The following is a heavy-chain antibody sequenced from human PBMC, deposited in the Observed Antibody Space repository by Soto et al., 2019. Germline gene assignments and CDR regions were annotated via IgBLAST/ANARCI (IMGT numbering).Heavy chain of an antibody. CDR2: ISGSGGST. V-gene: IGHV3-23*01. J-gene: IGHJ6*02. CDR1: GFTFSSYA. CDR3: AKDGLTYYDFWSGPSSHPYGMDV. D-gene: IGHD3-3*01. Sequence: LRLSCAASGFTFSSYAMSWVRQAPGKGLEWVSSISGSGGSTYYADSVKGRFTISRDNSKNTLYLQMNSLRAEDTAVYYCAKDGLTYYDFWSGPSSHPYGMDVWGPGTTVTVSS.